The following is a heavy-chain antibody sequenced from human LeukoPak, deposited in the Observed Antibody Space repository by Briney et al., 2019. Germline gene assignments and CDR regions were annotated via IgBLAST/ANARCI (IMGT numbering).Heavy chain of an antibody. D-gene: IGHD5-12*01. Sequence: ASVKVSCKAFGGTFSSYAISWVRQAPGQGLEWMGGIIPIFGTANYAQKFQGRVTITADESTSTAYMELSSLRSEDTAVYYCATRRGYSGYDTPPDYWGQGTLVTVSS. J-gene: IGHJ4*02. V-gene: IGHV1-69*13. CDR3: ATRRGYSGYDTPPDY. CDR1: GGTFSSYA. CDR2: IIPIFGTA.